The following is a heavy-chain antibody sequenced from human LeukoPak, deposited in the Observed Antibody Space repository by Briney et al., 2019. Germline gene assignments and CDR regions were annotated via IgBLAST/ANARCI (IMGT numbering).Heavy chain of an antibody. CDR1: GFTLSSHW. Sequence: GGSLRLSCAASGFTLSSHWMHWVRQPPGKGLVCVSQINSDGRSTTYAESVKGRFTISRDNAKNTLYLQMNSLRAEDTAVYYCARVVDWCSDGSCYFDYRGQGTLVTVSS. CDR2: INSDGRST. J-gene: IGHJ4*02. V-gene: IGHV3-74*03. D-gene: IGHD2-15*01. CDR3: ARVVDWCSDGSCYFDY.